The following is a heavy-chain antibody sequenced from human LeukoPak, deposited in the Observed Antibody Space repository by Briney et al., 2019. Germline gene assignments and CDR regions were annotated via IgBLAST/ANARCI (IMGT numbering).Heavy chain of an antibody. D-gene: IGHD3-22*01. CDR1: GFSFSDYY. J-gene: IGHJ4*02. CDR2: ISRGGNTI. V-gene: IGHV3-11*01. Sequence: PGGSLRLSCAASGFSFSDYYMSWIRQAPGKGLEWLSYISRGGNTIYYADSVRGRFTISRDNVKSSLYLQMNSLRAEDTAVYYCAREYYDRSGYYSFDHWGQGTLVTVSS. CDR3: AREYYDRSGYYSFDH.